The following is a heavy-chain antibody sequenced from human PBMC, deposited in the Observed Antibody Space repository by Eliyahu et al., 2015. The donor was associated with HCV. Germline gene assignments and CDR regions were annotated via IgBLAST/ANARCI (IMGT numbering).Heavy chain of an antibody. Sequence: GWIRQPPGKGLEYIGSILYTGNTHYNPALRSRVIISVDTSKNQFSLNLSSVTAADTAVYYCARLGLVSSWFYWGQGTLVTVSS. CDR2: ILYTGNT. V-gene: IGHV4-39*01. D-gene: IGHD6-13*01. CDR3: ARLGLVSSWFY. J-gene: IGHJ4*02.